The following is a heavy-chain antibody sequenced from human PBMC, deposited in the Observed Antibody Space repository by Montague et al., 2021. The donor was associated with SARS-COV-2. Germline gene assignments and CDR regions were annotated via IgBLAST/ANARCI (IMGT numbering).Heavy chain of an antibody. CDR2: ISYRGNT. Sequence: SETLSLTCTVSGGSISGYYWSWIRQAPGKVLEWIAYISYRGNTNYNPSLKSRVTISLDESKSQFSLKLSSLTAADTAVYFCGRTPGRGCMDVWGQGTTVTVS. V-gene: IGHV4-59*01. J-gene: IGHJ6*02. CDR3: GRTPGRGCMDV. D-gene: IGHD3-10*01. CDR1: GGSISGYY.